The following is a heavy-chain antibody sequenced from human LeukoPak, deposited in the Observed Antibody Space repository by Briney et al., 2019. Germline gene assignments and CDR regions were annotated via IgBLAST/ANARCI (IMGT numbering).Heavy chain of an antibody. V-gene: IGHV3-30*02. D-gene: IGHD6-19*01. CDR1: GFTFSSCG. Sequence: GGSLRLSCAASGFTFSSCGMHWVRQAPGKGLEWVAFIRYDGSNKYYADSVKGRFTISRDNSKNTLYLQMNSLRAEDTAVYYCAKDRYSSGWWYAFDIWGQGTMVTVSS. CDR2: IRYDGSNK. J-gene: IGHJ3*02. CDR3: AKDRYSSGWWYAFDI.